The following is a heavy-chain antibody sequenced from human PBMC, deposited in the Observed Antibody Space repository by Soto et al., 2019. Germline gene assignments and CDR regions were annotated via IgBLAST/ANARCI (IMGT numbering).Heavy chain of an antibody. Sequence: QVQLVESGGGVVQPGRSLRLSCAASGFTFSSYGMHWVRQAPGKGLEWVAVIWYDGSNKYYADSVKGRFTISRDNSKNTLYLQMNSLRAEDTAVSYCARENSGSSDGVFDYWGQGTLVTVSS. CDR1: GFTFSSYG. CDR3: ARENSGSSDGVFDY. V-gene: IGHV3-33*01. CDR2: IWYDGSNK. D-gene: IGHD1-26*01. J-gene: IGHJ4*02.